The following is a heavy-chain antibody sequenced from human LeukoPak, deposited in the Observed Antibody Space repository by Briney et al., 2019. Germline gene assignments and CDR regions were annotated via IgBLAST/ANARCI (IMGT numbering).Heavy chain of an antibody. J-gene: IGHJ4*02. Sequence: GRSLRLSCAASGLTFSSYGMHWVRQAPGKGLEWVAVISYDGGNKYYADSVKGRFTISRDNSKNTLYLQMNSLRAEDTAVYYCAKVSGDSSGYYYFDYWGQGTLVTVSS. CDR3: AKVSGDSSGYYYFDY. V-gene: IGHV3-30*18. CDR1: GLTFSSYG. D-gene: IGHD3-22*01. CDR2: ISYDGGNK.